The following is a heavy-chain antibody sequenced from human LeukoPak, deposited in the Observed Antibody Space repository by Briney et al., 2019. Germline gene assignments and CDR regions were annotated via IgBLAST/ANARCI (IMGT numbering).Heavy chain of an antibody. V-gene: IGHV3-21*01. Sequence: GGSLRLSCAASGFTFSRYAMNWVRQAPGKGLEWVSSISSSSGYIFYADSVKGRFTISRDNSKNIVYLQMDSLRVDDTALYYCARGGYQPYYYMDVWGTGTTVTVSS. J-gene: IGHJ6*03. D-gene: IGHD2-2*01. CDR2: ISSSSGYI. CDR3: ARGGYQPYYYMDV. CDR1: GFTFSRYA.